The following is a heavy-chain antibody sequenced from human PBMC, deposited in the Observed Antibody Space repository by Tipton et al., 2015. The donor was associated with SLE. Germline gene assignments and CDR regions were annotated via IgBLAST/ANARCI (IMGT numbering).Heavy chain of an antibody. J-gene: IGHJ4*02. D-gene: IGHD2-15*01. CDR1: GGSFSGYY. CDR2: INHSGST. V-gene: IGHV4-34*01. CDR3: ARRCSGGSCYFDY. Sequence: TLSLTCAVYGGSFSGYYWSWIRQPPGKGLEWIGEINHSGSTNYNPSLKSRVTISVDTSKNQFSLKLSSVTAADTAVYYCARRCSGGSCYFDYWGQETLVTVSS.